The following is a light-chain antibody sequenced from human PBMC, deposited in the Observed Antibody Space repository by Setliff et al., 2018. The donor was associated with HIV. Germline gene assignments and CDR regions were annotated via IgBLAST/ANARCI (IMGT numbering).Light chain of an antibody. V-gene: IGLV2-14*03. CDR2: DVN. J-gene: IGLJ1*01. CDR1: ISDIGSYNF. Sequence: QSVLTQPASVSGSPGQSITISCSGTISDIGSYNFVSWYQQHPGEAPKLMMSDVNKRPSGVSDRFSGSKSGNTASLTISGLQAEDEANYYCSSYTTSSTYVFGPGTKVTVL. CDR3: SSYTTSSTYV.